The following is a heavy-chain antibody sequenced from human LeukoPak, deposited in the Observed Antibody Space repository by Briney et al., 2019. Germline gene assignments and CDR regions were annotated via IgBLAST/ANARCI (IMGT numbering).Heavy chain of an antibody. CDR2: IGISASPT. D-gene: IGHD3-22*01. CDR3: ARRPYSDTSGRLSDV. J-gene: IGHJ6*02. V-gene: IGHV3-48*02. Sequence: IGISASPTHYADSVGGRFTISRDNAKNSLYLQMNSLRDEDTAVYFCARRPYSDTSGRLSDVWGQGTTVTVSS.